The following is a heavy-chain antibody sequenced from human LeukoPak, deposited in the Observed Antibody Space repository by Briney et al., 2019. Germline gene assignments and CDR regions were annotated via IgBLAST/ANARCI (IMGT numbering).Heavy chain of an antibody. CDR3: ARAVHLMMGSGSYDAGGWFDP. Sequence: SETLSLTCAVSGGSISSGGYSWSWIRQPPGKGLEWIGYIYHSGSTYYNPSLKSRVTISVDRSKNQFSLKLSSVTAADTAVHYCARAVHLMMGSGSYDAGGWFDPWGQGTLVTVSS. CDR1: GGSISSGGYS. V-gene: IGHV4-30-2*01. CDR2: IYHSGST. D-gene: IGHD3-10*01. J-gene: IGHJ5*02.